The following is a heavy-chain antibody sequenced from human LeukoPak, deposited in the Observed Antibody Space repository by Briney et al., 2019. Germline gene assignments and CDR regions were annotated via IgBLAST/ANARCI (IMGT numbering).Heavy chain of an antibody. V-gene: IGHV3-9*03. D-gene: IGHD3-10*01. CDR3: AKDIATMVRGAVDY. CDR2: ISWNSGSI. CDR1: GFTFDDYD. Sequence: QPGGSLRLSCAASGFTFDDYDMHWVRQAPGKGLEWVAGISWNSGSIGYADSVKGRFTISRDNAKNSLYLQMNSLRAEDMALYYCAKDIATMVRGAVDYWGQGTLVTVSS. J-gene: IGHJ4*02.